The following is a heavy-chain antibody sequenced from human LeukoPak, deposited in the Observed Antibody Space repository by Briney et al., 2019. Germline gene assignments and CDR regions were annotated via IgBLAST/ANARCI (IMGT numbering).Heavy chain of an antibody. CDR3: ARGGDSSGSIRSAFDI. D-gene: IGHD3-22*01. J-gene: IGHJ3*02. Sequence: PGGSLRLSCAASGLTVSSNYMSWVRQAPGKGLEWVSVISSSGSTYYADSVKGRFTISRDNSKNTLYLQMNSLRAEDTAVYYCARGGDSSGSIRSAFDIWGQGTMVTVSS. V-gene: IGHV3-53*01. CDR2: ISSSGST. CDR1: GLTVSSNY.